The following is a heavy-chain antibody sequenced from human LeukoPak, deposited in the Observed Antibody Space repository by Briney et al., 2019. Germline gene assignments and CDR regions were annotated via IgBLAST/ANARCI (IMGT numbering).Heavy chain of an antibody. CDR2: INHSGST. V-gene: IGHV4-34*01. Sequence: SETLSLTCAVYGGSFSGYYWSWIRQPPGKGLEWIGEINHSGSTNYNPSLKSRVTISVDTSKNQFSLKLSSVTAADTAVYYCASEIPNYCSGGSCYFRDWGQGTLVTVSS. CDR1: GGSFSGYY. J-gene: IGHJ4*02. CDR3: ASEIPNYCSGGSCYFRD. D-gene: IGHD2-15*01.